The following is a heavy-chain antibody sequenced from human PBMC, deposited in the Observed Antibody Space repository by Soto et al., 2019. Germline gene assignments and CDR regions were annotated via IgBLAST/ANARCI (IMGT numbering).Heavy chain of an antibody. CDR3: AKMGVVIPLV. D-gene: IGHD3-3*01. J-gene: IGHJ6*02. CDR1: GFTFSSYA. CDR2: ISGSGGST. Sequence: PGWSLRLSCAAPGFTFSSYAMSLVRKAPGKGLEWVSSISGSGGSTYYADSVKGRFTISRDNSKNTLYLQMNSLRAEDTAVYYCAKMGVVIPLVWGQGITVTLSS. V-gene: IGHV3-23*01.